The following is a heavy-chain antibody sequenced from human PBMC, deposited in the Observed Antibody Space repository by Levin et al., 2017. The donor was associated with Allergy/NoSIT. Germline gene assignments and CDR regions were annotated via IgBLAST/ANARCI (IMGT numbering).Heavy chain of an antibody. Sequence: GGSPRLSCAASGFTFDDYTMHWVRQAPGKGLEWVSLISWDGGSTYYADSVKGRFTISRDNSKNSLYLQMNSLRTEDTALYYCAKGSYGSGSYYTDYWGQGTLVTVSS. CDR1: GFTFDDYT. D-gene: IGHD3-10*01. V-gene: IGHV3-43*01. CDR2: ISWDGGST. J-gene: IGHJ4*02. CDR3: AKGSYGSGSYYTDY.